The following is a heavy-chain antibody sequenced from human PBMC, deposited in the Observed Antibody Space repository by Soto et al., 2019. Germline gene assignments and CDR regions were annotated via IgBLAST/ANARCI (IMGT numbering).Heavy chain of an antibody. D-gene: IGHD3-22*01. CDR1: GGSISSYY. V-gene: IGHV4-59*01. CDR3: ARGGDYYDSSGYYYVDFHGMDV. Sequence: SETLSLTCTVSGGSISSYYWSWIRQPPGKGLEWIGYIYYSGSTNYNPSLKSRVTISVDTSKNQFSLKLSSVTAADTAVYYCARGGDYYDSSGYYYVDFHGMDVWGQGTTVTVSS. J-gene: IGHJ6*02. CDR2: IYYSGST.